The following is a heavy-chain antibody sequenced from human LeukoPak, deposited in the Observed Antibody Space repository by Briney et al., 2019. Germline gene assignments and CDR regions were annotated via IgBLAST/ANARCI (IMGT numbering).Heavy chain of an antibody. V-gene: IGHV3-7*04. CDR1: GFIFSTYW. CDR3: AGGSGFFIES. J-gene: IGHJ4*02. D-gene: IGHD3-3*01. CDR2: IQRDGSER. Sequence: PGGSLRLSCAPSGFIFSTYWMTWVRQAPGKGLEWVAIIQRDGSERYYADSLTGRFTISRDNAKNSLYLQVNSLRVEDTAVYFCAGGSGFFIESWGQGTLVTVSS.